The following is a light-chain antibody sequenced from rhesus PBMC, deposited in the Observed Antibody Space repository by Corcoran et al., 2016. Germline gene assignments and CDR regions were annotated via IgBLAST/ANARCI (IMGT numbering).Light chain of an antibody. Sequence: DIQMTQSPSSLSASVGDTVTITCRASQSISSWLDWYQQKPGKAPKLLIYKASSLKSGVPSRFSGSGSGTDFTLTSSSRQPEDFATYYCLQYSSSPYTFGQGTKVEIK. CDR3: LQYSSSPYT. V-gene: IGKV1-22*01. J-gene: IGKJ2*01. CDR1: QSISSW. CDR2: KAS.